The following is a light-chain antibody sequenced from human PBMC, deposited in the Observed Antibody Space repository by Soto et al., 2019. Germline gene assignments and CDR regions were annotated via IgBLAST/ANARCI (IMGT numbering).Light chain of an antibody. CDR2: DAS. CDR3: QQHNDWPT. V-gene: IGKV3-15*01. Sequence: EIVLTQSPAILSVSPVERATLSCRASQSVSSNLAWYQQKPGQAPRLLIHDASTRATGIPARFSGSGSGTEFILTISSVESEDFAIYYCQQHNDWPTFGQGTRLEIK. CDR1: QSVSSN. J-gene: IGKJ5*01.